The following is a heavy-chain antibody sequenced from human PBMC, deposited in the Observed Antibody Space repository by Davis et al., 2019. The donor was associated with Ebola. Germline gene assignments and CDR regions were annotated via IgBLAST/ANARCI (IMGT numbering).Heavy chain of an antibody. CDR2: ISKTSVYT. CDR3: ASGLDY. V-gene: IGHV3-21*01. J-gene: IGHJ4*02. Sequence: GESLKISCAASGFTFRDYAWNWVRQAPGKGLEWVSTISKTSVYTYYAESVKGRFTISRDNAKNSLYLQMDGLRVEDTAVYYCASGLDYWGQGSLVTVSS. CDR1: GFTFRDYA.